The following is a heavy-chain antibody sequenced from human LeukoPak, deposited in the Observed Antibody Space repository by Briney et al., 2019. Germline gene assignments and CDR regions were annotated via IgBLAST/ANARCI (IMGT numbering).Heavy chain of an antibody. CDR3: ARGDSSVFDY. J-gene: IGHJ4*02. CDR1: GFTFSSYA. D-gene: IGHD3-22*01. V-gene: IGHV3-30-3*01. Sequence: GRSLRLSCAASGFTFSSYAMHWVRQAPGKGLEWVAVISCDGSNKYYADSVKGRFTISRDNSKNTLYLQMNSLRAEDTAVYYCARGDSSVFDYWGQGTLVTVSS. CDR2: ISCDGSNK.